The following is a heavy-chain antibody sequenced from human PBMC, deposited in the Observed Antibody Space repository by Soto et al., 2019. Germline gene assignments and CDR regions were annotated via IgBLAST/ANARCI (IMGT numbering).Heavy chain of an antibody. CDR2: ISGYNGNT. Sequence: ASVKVSCKASGGSFRRNGISWVRQAPGQGLEWMGWISGYNGNTNYAQNLQGRVSMTTDTSTSTAYMELRSLRPDDTAVYYCARDVTRNYYDSSGHYYFDYWGQGTLVTVSS. CDR1: GGSFRRNG. V-gene: IGHV1-18*01. CDR3: ARDVTRNYYDSSGHYYFDY. D-gene: IGHD3-22*01. J-gene: IGHJ4*02.